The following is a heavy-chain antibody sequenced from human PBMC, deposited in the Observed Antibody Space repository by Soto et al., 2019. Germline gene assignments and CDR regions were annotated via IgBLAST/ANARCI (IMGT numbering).Heavy chain of an antibody. V-gene: IGHV3-23*01. J-gene: IGHJ3*01. D-gene: IGHD1-26*01. Sequence: EVQLLESGGGLVQPGGSLRLSRAASGFTFSTYAMSWVRQTPGKGLEWVSGIGGGDDDRYYADSVKGRFTISRDNSKNTVFLQMSSLSAEDTARYYCAKDRQSYSSVWDPFDFWGQGTVVTVSS. CDR3: AKDRQSYSSVWDPFDF. CDR2: IGGGDDDR. CDR1: GFTFSTYA.